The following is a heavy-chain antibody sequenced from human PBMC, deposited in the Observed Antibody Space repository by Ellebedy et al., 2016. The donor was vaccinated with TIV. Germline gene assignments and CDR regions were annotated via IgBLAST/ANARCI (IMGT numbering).Heavy chain of an antibody. CDR2: IYYSGST. CDR3: ARRPSAFDY. Sequence: MPSETLSLTCTVSGGSISSYYWSRIRQPPGKGLEWIGYIYYSGSTNYNPSLKSRVTISVDTSKNQFSLKLSSVTAADTAVYYCARRPSAFDYWGQGTLVTVSS. V-gene: IGHV4-59*01. J-gene: IGHJ4*02. CDR1: GGSISSYY.